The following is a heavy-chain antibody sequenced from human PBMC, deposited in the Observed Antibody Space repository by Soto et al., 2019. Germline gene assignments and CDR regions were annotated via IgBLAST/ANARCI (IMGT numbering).Heavy chain of an antibody. V-gene: IGHV3-9*01. D-gene: IGHD6-6*01. CDR3: SKDIGDASSPSLGYYYYCMED. CDR1: GFTFTDYA. CDR2: ISWNGGSI. Sequence: EVQLEESGGGLVQPGRSLRLSCAASGFTFTDYAMHWVRQAPGKGLEWVSSISWNGGSIGYADTVKGRFTISSDNAKNSLSLQMNTLRAEDTAFASCSKDIGDASSPSLGYYYYCMEDWGKGPRVTVSS. J-gene: IGHJ6*03.